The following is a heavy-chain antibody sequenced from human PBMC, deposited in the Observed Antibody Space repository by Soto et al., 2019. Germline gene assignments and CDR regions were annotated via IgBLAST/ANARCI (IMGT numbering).Heavy chain of an antibody. J-gene: IGHJ4*02. D-gene: IGHD2-15*01. CDR2: IYHSGST. CDR3: ARGQVVAAQH. Sequence: SETLSLTCAVSGGSISSGGYSWSWIRQPPGKGLEWIGYIYHSGSTYYNPSLKSRVTISVDRSKNQFSLKLSSVTAADTAVYSCARGQVVAAQHWGQGTLVTVSS. CDR1: GGSISSGGYS. V-gene: IGHV4-30-2*01.